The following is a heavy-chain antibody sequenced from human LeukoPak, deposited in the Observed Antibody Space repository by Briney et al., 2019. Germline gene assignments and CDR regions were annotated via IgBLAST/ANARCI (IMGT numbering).Heavy chain of an antibody. CDR1: GFTFSSYG. Sequence: GGSLRLSCAASGFTFSSYGMHWVRQAPGKGLEWVAFIRYDGSNKYYADSVKGRFTISRDNSKNTLYLQMNSLRAEDTAVYYCAKDLVAAAGTAGDYWGQGTLVTVSS. D-gene: IGHD6-13*01. CDR3: AKDLVAAAGTAGDY. V-gene: IGHV3-30*02. CDR2: IRYDGSNK. J-gene: IGHJ4*02.